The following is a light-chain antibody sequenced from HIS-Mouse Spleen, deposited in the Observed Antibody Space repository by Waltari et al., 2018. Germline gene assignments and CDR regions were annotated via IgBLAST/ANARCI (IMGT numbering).Light chain of an antibody. CDR3: YSTDSSGNHRV. CDR1: ALPKKY. Sequence: SYELTQPPSVSVSPGQTARITCSGDALPKKYAYWYQQKSGQAHVLVIYEDSKRPSGIPERCSGSSSGTMATLTISGAQVEDEADYYCYSTDSSGNHRVFGGGTKLTVL. CDR2: EDS. V-gene: IGLV3-10*01. J-gene: IGLJ2*01.